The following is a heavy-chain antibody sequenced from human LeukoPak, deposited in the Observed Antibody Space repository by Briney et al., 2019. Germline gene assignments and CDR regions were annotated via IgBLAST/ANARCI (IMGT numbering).Heavy chain of an antibody. CDR2: ISQDGSGK. V-gene: IGHV3-7*03. Sequence: GGSLRLSCGASGFTFSNYWMSWVRQAPGKGLEWVINISQDGSGKNYADSVEGRFTISRDNAKNSLYLQMNSLRAEDTAVYYCAKGHTITLAVAADWGQGTLVTVSS. D-gene: IGHD6-19*01. CDR1: GFTFSNYW. CDR3: AKGHTITLAVAAD. J-gene: IGHJ4*02.